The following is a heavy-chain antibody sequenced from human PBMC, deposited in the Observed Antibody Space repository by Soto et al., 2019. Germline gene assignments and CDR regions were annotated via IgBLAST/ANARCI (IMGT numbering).Heavy chain of an antibody. CDR1: GYTFTSYG. Sequence: ASVKVSCKASGYTFTSYGISWVRQAPGQGLEWMGWISAYNGNTNYAQKLQGRVTMTTDTSTSTAYMELRILRSDDTALYYCARDRRDLRYFDWPHYYYGMDVWGQGTTVTVSS. CDR3: ARDRRDLRYFDWPHYYYGMDV. CDR2: ISAYNGNT. V-gene: IGHV1-18*01. D-gene: IGHD3-9*01. J-gene: IGHJ6*02.